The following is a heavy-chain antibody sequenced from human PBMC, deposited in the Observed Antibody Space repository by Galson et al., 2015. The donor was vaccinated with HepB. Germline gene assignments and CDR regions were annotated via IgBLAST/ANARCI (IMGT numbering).Heavy chain of an antibody. V-gene: IGHV5-51*01. D-gene: IGHD6-13*01. J-gene: IGHJ6*03. Sequence: QSGAEVKKPGESLKISCKGSGYSFTSYWIGWVRQMPGKGLEWMGIIYPGDSDTRYSPSFQGQVTISADKSISTAYLQWSSLKASDTAMYYCARHGTYSSSQRPSYYYYYMDVWGKGTTVTVSS. CDR3: ARHGTYSSSQRPSYYYYYMDV. CDR2: IYPGDSDT. CDR1: GYSFTSYW.